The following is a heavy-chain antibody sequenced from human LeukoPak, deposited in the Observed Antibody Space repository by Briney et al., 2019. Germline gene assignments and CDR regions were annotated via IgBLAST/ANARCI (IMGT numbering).Heavy chain of an antibody. D-gene: IGHD1-26*01. J-gene: IGHJ4*02. V-gene: IGHV3-30*03. CDR2: ISYDGSNK. Sequence: GGSLRLSCAASGFTFSSYGMHWVRQAPGKGLEWVAVISYDGSNKYYADSVKGRFTISRDNSKNTLYLQMNSLRAEDTAVYYCARGSFRPEDYWGQGTLVTVSS. CDR1: GFTFSSYG. CDR3: ARGSFRPEDY.